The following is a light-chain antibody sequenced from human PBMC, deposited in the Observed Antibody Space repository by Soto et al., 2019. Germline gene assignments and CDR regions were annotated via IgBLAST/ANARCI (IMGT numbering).Light chain of an antibody. CDR1: QTIRSNY. J-gene: IGKJ1*01. V-gene: IGKV3-20*01. CDR3: PQYGSSPWT. Sequence: ETVLTQSPGTLSLSPGERATLSCRASQTIRSNYLAWYRQTPGQAPRLLIYGASNRATGIADRFSGSGSGTDFPLIISRLEHEDFALYYCPQYGSSPWTFVQGTKVEIK. CDR2: GAS.